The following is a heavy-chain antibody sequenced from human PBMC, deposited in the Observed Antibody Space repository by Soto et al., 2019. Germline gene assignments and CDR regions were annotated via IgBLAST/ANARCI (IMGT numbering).Heavy chain of an antibody. CDR3: AREYYYTMDG. Sequence: QVQLVESGGGLVRPGGSLRLSCEASGFTFRDYYMTWFRQAPGKGLEWLSYIDSSTKYTNYADSVKGRFTISRDNAKNSLDLQMNSLRADHTAVYYCAREYYYTMDGWGQGTMVTVSS. CDR2: IDSSTKYT. V-gene: IGHV3-11*05. J-gene: IGHJ6*02. CDR1: GFTFRDYY.